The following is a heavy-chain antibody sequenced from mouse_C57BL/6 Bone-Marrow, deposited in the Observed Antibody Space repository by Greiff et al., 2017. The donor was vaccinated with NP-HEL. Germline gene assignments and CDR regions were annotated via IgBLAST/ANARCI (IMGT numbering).Heavy chain of an antibody. V-gene: IGHV1-64*01. CDR2: IHPNSGST. D-gene: IGHD1-1*01. J-gene: IGHJ3*01. CDR3: ARVSSWFAY. Sequence: VQLQQPGAELVKPGASVKLSCKASGYTFTSYWMHWVKQRPGQGLEWIGMIHPNSGSTNYNEKFKGKATLTADKSSSTAYMELRSLTSEDSAVYFCARVSSWFAYWGQGTLVTVSA. CDR1: GYTFTSYW.